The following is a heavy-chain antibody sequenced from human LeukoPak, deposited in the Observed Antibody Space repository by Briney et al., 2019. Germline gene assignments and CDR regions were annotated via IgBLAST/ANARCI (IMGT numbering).Heavy chain of an antibody. J-gene: IGHJ3*02. CDR3: AKRKAGGYALDI. Sequence: GGSPRLSCAALGFSFDDYAMYWVRQAPGKGLEWVSGISWSSVSIGYADSVKGRFTISRDNAKNSLYLQMNSLKAEDTALYYCAKRKAGGYALDIWGQGTMVTVSS. D-gene: IGHD3-16*01. CDR2: ISWSSVSI. CDR1: GFSFDDYA. V-gene: IGHV3-9*01.